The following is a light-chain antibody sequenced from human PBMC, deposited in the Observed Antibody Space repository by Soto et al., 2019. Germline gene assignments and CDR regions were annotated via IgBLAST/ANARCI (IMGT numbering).Light chain of an antibody. J-gene: IGLJ1*01. V-gene: IGLV2-14*02. Sequence: QSVLTQPASVSGSPGQSITISCTGTSSDVGSYNLVSWYQQHPGQAPKLIIYEVTNRPSGISNRFSGSKSGNTASLTISGLQTEDEADYYCISFTSRHIYVFGTGTKLTVL. CDR3: ISFTSRHIYV. CDR2: EVT. CDR1: SSDVGSYNL.